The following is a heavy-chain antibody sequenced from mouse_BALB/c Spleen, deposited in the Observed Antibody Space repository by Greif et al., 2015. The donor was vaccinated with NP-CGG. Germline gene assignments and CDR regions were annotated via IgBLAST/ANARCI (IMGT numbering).Heavy chain of an antibody. CDR1: GFNIKDYY. V-gene: IGHV14-4*02. J-gene: IGHJ3*01. Sequence: EVQLQQSGAELVRSGALVKLSCTASGFNIKDYYMHWVKQRPEQGLEWIGWIDPENGDTEYAPKFQGKATMTADTSSNTAYLQLSSLTSEDTAVYYCNLSYGTLFAYWGQGTLVTVSA. D-gene: IGHD2-1*01. CDR3: NLSYGTLFAY. CDR2: IDPENGDT.